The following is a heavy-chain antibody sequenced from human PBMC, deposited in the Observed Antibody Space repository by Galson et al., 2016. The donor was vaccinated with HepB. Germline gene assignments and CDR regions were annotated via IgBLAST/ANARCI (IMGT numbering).Heavy chain of an antibody. Sequence: SETLSLTCAVSGDSISSNSVYWGWIRQPPGKGLEWIGSIYSSEHTFYNPSLKSRVAISVDTSKNHFSLKLSSVTAADTAVYFCARTAARLYFDFWGQGALVTVSP. J-gene: IGHJ4*01. CDR1: GDSISSNSVY. CDR3: ARTAARLYFDF. CDR2: IYSSEHT. V-gene: IGHV4-39*02. D-gene: IGHD6-6*01.